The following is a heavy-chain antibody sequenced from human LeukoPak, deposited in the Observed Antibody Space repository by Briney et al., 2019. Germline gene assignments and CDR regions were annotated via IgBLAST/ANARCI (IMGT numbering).Heavy chain of an antibody. CDR3: ASDHDYGDHNWVYYFDH. V-gene: IGHV1-2*02. Sequence: GASVKVSCKASGYTFTDYYMHWVRQAPGQGLEWMGWINPNTGGTDYAQKFHGRVTMTRDTSISTAYMELTRLTSDDTAVYYCASDHDYGDHNWVYYFDHWGQGTLVTVSS. J-gene: IGHJ4*02. CDR1: GYTFTDYY. CDR2: INPNTGGT. D-gene: IGHD4-17*01.